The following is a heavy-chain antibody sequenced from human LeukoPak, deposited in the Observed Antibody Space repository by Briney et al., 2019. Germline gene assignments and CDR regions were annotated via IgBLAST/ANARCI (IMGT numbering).Heavy chain of an antibody. Sequence: ASVKVSCKVSGYTLTELSMHWVRQAPGKGLEWMGGFDPEDGETIYAQKFQGRVTITEDTSTDTAYMELSSLRSVDTAVYYCATAAIHDAFDIWGQGTMVTVSS. CDR2: FDPEDGET. CDR3: ATAAIHDAFDI. J-gene: IGHJ3*02. V-gene: IGHV1-24*01. CDR1: GYTLTELS.